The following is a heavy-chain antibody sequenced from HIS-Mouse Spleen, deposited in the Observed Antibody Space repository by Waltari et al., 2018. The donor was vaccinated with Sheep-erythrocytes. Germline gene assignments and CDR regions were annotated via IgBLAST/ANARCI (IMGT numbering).Heavy chain of an antibody. Sequence: QVQLVESGGGVVQPGRSLRLSCAASGFTFSSYGMHWVRQAPGKGLEWVEIKSYEGSNKYYADSVKGRFTISRDNSKNTLYLQMNSLRAEDTAVYYCAKVRTVNYWYFDLWGRGTLVTVSS. CDR3: AKVRTVNYWYFDL. J-gene: IGHJ2*01. CDR2: KSYEGSNK. CDR1: GFTFSSYG. V-gene: IGHV3-30*18. D-gene: IGHD1-1*01.